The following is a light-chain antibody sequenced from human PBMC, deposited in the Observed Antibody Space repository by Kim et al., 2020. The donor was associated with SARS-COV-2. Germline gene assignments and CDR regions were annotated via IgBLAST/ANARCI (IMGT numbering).Light chain of an antibody. Sequence: DIVLTQSPGTLSLSPGERATLSCRASQSVSSSYLAWYQQKTGQAPRLLIYGATSRATGIPDRFSGSGSGTDFTLTISRLEPEDFAVYYCQHYGVSPAWKFGQGTKVEIK. CDR3: QHYGVSPAWK. CDR1: QSVSSSY. V-gene: IGKV3-20*01. CDR2: GAT. J-gene: IGKJ1*01.